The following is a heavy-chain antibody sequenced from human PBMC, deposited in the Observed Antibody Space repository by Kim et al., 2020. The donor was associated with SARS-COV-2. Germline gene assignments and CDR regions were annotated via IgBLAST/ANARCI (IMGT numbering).Heavy chain of an antibody. CDR2: IWYDGSNK. CDR3: ARDHQSITMVRGVIIKAGMDV. V-gene: IGHV3-33*01. CDR1: GFTFSSYG. D-gene: IGHD3-10*01. Sequence: GGSLRPSCVASGFTFSSYGMHWVRQAPGKGLEWVAVIWYDGSNKYYADSVKGRFTISRDNSKNTLYLQMNSLRAEDTAVYYCARDHQSITMVRGVIIKAGMDVWGQGTTVTVSS. J-gene: IGHJ6*02.